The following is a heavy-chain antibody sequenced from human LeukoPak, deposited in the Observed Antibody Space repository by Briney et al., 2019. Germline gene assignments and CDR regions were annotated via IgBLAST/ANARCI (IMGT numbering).Heavy chain of an antibody. CDR1: GVTLSTYA. Sequence: GGSLRLSCAASGVTLSTYAMSWARQAPGKGLEWVSGISSSGSGDNTYYAASVKGRFTISRDSSKNTLFLHMNTLRAEDTAIYYCAKGRTVGASYWSFHLWGRRTLVTVPS. V-gene: IGHV3-23*01. CDR2: ISSSGSGDNT. J-gene: IGHJ2*01. CDR3: AKGRTVGASYWSFHL. D-gene: IGHD1-26*01.